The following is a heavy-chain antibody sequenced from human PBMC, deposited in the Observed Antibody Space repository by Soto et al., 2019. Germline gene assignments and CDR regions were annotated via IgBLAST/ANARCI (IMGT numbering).Heavy chain of an antibody. CDR3: ARDSGCVEMATISWDFDY. Sequence: QVQLVESGGGVVQPGRSLRLSCAASGFTFSSYGMHWVRQAPGKGLEWVAVIWYDGSNKYYADSVKGRFTISRDNSKNTLYLQMNSLRAEDTAVYYCARDSGCVEMATISWDFDYWGQGTLVTVSS. CDR1: GFTFSSYG. V-gene: IGHV3-33*01. D-gene: IGHD5-12*01. CDR2: IWYDGSNK. J-gene: IGHJ4*02.